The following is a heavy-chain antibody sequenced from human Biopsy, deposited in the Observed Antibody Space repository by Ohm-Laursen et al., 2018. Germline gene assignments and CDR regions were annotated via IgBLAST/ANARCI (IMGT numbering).Heavy chain of an antibody. CDR2: IDWDDAK. J-gene: IGHJ6*02. CDR1: GFSLNTRGMS. V-gene: IGHV2-70*16. D-gene: IGHD2-2*02. Sequence: PTQTLTLTRTLSGFSLNTRGMSVPWIRQPPGKALEWLARIDWDDAKFYSESLKTRLTISKGTSENHVVLTLSDVAPVDTATYYCARIPILVVPAAIVYRHRRHLQGLDVWGQGTAVIVSS. CDR3: ARIPILVVPAAIVYRHRRHLQGLDV.